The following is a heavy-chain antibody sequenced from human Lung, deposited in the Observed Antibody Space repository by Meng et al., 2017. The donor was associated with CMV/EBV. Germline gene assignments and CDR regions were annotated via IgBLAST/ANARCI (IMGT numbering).Heavy chain of an antibody. V-gene: IGHV3-21*01. J-gene: IGHJ1*01. D-gene: IGHD4-17*01. CDR1: GFTFSSYS. Sequence: ETLSLTCAASGFTFSSYSVNWVRQAPGKGLEWVSSISSSSSYIYYADSVKGRFTISRDNAKKSLYLQMNSLRAEDTARYYCATRMTTVTTVAYWGQGTLV. CDR2: ISSSSSYI. CDR3: ATRMTTVTTVAY.